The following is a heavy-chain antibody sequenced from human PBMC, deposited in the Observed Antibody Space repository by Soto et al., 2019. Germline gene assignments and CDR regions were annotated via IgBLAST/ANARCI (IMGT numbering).Heavy chain of an antibody. V-gene: IGHV4-39*01. D-gene: IGHD6-19*01. Sequence: QLQVQESGPGLVQPSETLSLACSVSGGSIVRLSYYWGWVREPPGKGLEWIGGVYYSGSTDYNPSLKSRLTGSIDTSKNQFALKLTSVTAADTAVYYCARRGRGSGWYSRFDYWGQGTLVAVSS. CDR3: ARRGRGSGWYSRFDY. J-gene: IGHJ4*02. CDR1: GGSIVRLSYY. CDR2: VYYSGST.